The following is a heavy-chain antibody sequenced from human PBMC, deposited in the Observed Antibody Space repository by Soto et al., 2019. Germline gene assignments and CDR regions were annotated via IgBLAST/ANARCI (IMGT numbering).Heavy chain of an antibody. CDR2: IKSKTDGGTT. J-gene: IGHJ6*02. CDR3: TTAHDYIVVDHGYYYYYGMDV. V-gene: IGHV3-15*07. D-gene: IGHD2-2*01. CDR1: GFTFSNAW. Sequence: GGSLRLSCAASGFTFSNAWMNWVRQAPGKGLEWVGRIKSKTDGGTTDYAAPVKGRFTISRDDSKNTLYLQINSLKTEDTAVYYCTTAHDYIVVDHGYYYYYGMDVWGQGTTVTVSS.